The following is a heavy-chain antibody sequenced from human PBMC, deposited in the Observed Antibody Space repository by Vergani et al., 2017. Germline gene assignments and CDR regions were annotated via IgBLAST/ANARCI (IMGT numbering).Heavy chain of an antibody. J-gene: IGHJ1*01. CDR1: GGSFSGYY. CDR3: AKDHRGYFQH. V-gene: IGHV3-23*01. CDR2: ISGSGGST. D-gene: IGHD3-16*01. Sequence: VQLQQWGAGLLKPSETLSLTCAVYGGSFSGYYWSWIRQPPGKGLEWVSAISGSGGSTYYADSVKGRFTISRDNSKNTLYLQMNSLRAEDTAVYYCAKDHRGYFQHWGQGTLVTVSS.